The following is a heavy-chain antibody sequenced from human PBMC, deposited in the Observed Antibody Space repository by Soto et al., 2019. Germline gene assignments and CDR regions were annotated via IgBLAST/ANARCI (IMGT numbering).Heavy chain of an antibody. CDR2: IYYSGST. CDR1: GGPISSYY. CDR3: ARDYYYYMDV. V-gene: IGHV4-59*01. Sequence: SETLSLTCTVSGGPISSYYWTWIRQPPGKGLEWIGYIYYSGSTSYNPSLKSRVTISVDTSKNQLSLKLSSVTAADTAVYYCARDYYYYMDVWGKWTTVTVSS. J-gene: IGHJ6*03.